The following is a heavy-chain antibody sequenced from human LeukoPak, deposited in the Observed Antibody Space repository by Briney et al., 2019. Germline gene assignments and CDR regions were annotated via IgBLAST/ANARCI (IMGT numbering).Heavy chain of an antibody. CDR3: ARQGGSGCIDY. V-gene: IGHV1-46*01. Sequence: GASVKVSCKASGYTFTSYGISWVRQAPGQGLEWMAIINPSGGTTSYAQKFQGRVTMTRDTSTSTVYMELSSLRSEDTALYYCARQGGSGCIDYWGQGTLVTVSS. J-gene: IGHJ4*02. CDR1: GYTFTSYG. CDR2: INPSGGTT. D-gene: IGHD6-19*01.